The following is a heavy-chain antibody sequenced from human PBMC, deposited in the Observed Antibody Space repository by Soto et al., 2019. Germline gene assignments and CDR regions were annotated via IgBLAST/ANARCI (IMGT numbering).Heavy chain of an antibody. V-gene: IGHV4-61*01. Sequence: SETLSLTCTVSGGSVSSGSYYWSWIRQPPGKGLEWIGYIYYSGSTNYNPSLKSRVTMSVDTSKNQFSLKLSSVTAADTAVYYCAREVGGGYSYGFRYYYGMDVWGQGTTVTVS. CDR3: AREVGGGYSYGFRYYYGMDV. CDR2: IYYSGST. J-gene: IGHJ6*02. D-gene: IGHD5-18*01. CDR1: GGSVSSGSYY.